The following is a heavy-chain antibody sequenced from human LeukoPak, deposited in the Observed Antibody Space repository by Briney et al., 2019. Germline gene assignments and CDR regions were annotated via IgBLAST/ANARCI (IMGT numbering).Heavy chain of an antibody. CDR3: ARGPLWFGELSLNWFDP. CDR2: IYYSGGT. V-gene: IGHV4-59*01. Sequence: SETLSLTCTVSGGSISSYYWSWIRQPPGKGLEWIGYIYYSGGTNYNPSLKSRVTISVDTSKNQFSLKLSSVTAADTAVYYCARGPLWFGELSLNWFDPWGQGTLVTVSS. J-gene: IGHJ5*02. CDR1: GGSISSYY. D-gene: IGHD3-10*01.